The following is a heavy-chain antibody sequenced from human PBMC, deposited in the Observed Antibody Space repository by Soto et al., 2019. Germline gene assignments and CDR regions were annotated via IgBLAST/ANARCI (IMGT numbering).Heavy chain of an antibody. CDR1: GFTFSSYW. J-gene: IGHJ6*02. CDR3: ARIASAGRGWDV. CDR2: IKQDGREK. D-gene: IGHD6-13*01. V-gene: IGHV3-7*01. Sequence: EVQLVESGGGLVQPGGSLRLSCAASGFTFSSYWMSWVRQAPEKGLEWVGNIKQDGREKNYVDFMEGRFTISRDNAENSLYLQMNSLRAEDTAVYYCARIASAGRGWDVWGQGTTVVVSS.